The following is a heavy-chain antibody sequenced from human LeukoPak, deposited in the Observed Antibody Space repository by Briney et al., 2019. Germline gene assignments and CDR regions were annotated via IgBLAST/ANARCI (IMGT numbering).Heavy chain of an antibody. Sequence: ASETLSLTCTVSGGSISSSSYYWGWIRQPPGKGLEWIGSIYYSGSTYYNPSLKSRVTISVDTSKNQFSLKLSSVTAADTAVYYCAREDYYGSGSYGYWGQGTLVTVSS. J-gene: IGHJ4*02. D-gene: IGHD3-10*01. CDR2: IYYSGST. CDR1: GGSISSSSYY. V-gene: IGHV4-39*07. CDR3: AREDYYGSGSYGY.